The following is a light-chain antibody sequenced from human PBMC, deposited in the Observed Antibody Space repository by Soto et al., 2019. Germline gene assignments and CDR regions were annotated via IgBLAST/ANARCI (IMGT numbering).Light chain of an antibody. CDR2: LGS. J-gene: IGKJ1*01. CDR1: QSLLHSNGYNY. V-gene: IGKV2-28*01. CDR3: MQPLQTPWT. Sequence: DIVMTQSPLSLPVTPGEPASISCRSSQSLLHSNGYNYLHWYVQKPGQSPQLLIYLGSNRASGVPDRFSGSGSGTDFTLKISRVEAADVGVYYCMQPLQTPWTFGQGTKVEIK.